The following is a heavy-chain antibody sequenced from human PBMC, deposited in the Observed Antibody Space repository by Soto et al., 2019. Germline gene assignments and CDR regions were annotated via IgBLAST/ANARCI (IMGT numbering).Heavy chain of an antibody. D-gene: IGHD6-13*01. V-gene: IGHV3-23*01. CDR3: AKLTAA. CDR1: GFTFSAYV. CDR2: ITSSGGGT. J-gene: IGHJ4*02. Sequence: EVEVLESEGGLVQPGGSLRLSCAASGFTFSAYVMSWVRQAPGKGLEWVSSITSSGGGTYYADSVKGRFTVSRDNSKNTVYLQMNSLRDEDTAVYYCAKLTAAWGQGTLVTVSS.